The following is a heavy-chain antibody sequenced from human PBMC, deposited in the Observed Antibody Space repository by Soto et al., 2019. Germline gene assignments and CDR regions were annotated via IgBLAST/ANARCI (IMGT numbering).Heavy chain of an antibody. CDR1: GNSLRHFS. V-gene: IGHV1-24*01. CDR3: AADRWLSSRDERRGVGYFDP. J-gene: IGHJ5*02. Sequence: QGELLQSGAEVRTPGASVKVSCEISGNSLRHFSIHWVRQAPGEGLEWLGGSDPAHGGTVYSQRLHGRLTMTADTYPDTLYLEVPGLRPVDTALYFCAADRWLSSRDERRGVGYFDPWGQGTQVTVSS. CDR2: SDPAHGGT. D-gene: IGHD5-12*01.